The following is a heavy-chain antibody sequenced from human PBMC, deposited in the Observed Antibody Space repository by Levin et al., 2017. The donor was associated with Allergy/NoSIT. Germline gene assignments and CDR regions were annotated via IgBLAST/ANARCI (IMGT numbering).Heavy chain of an antibody. CDR1: GYTFTSHW. Sequence: GESLKISCKGSGYTFTSHWIGWVRQMPGKGLEWMGIIYPSDSDTRYSPSFQGQVTISADKSISTAYLQWSGLKASDTAIYYCARHGKTSLRFDAFDIWGQGTMVTVSS. CDR2: IYPSDSDT. CDR3: ARHGKTSLRFDAFDI. J-gene: IGHJ3*02. V-gene: IGHV5-51*01.